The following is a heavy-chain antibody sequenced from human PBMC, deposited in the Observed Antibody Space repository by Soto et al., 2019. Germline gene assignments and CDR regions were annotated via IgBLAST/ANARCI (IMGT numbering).Heavy chain of an antibody. D-gene: IGHD2-15*01. Sequence: GGSLRLSCAASGFTFSTYSMNWVRQAPGKGLEWVSSISSSSTIYYADSVKGRFTISRDNVQNTLYLQMNSLRAEDTAVYYCARHRPYSSPFYFDYWGQGTLVTVSS. CDR1: GFTFSTYS. V-gene: IGHV3-48*01. J-gene: IGHJ4*02. CDR2: ISSSSTI. CDR3: ARHRPYSSPFYFDY.